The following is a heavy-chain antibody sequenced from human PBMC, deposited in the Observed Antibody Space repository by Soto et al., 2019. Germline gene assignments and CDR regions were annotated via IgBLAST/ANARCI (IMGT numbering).Heavy chain of an antibody. D-gene: IGHD6-19*01. Sequence: EVQLEESGGGLVHPGGSLRLSCAASGFSFSDSGVHCVRQAAGKGLEWIGRIRSKPHSHATQYAASLEGRFTISRDDLKNTAYLQLSGLKTEDTAVYYCCIQDDAVAGLDYWGQGTLVTVSS. J-gene: IGHJ4*02. CDR1: GFSFSDSG. V-gene: IGHV3-73*02. CDR2: IRSKPHSHAT. CDR3: CIQDDAVAGLDY.